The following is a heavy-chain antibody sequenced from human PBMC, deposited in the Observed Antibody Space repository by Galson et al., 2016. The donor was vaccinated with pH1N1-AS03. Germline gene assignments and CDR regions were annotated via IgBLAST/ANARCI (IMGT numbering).Heavy chain of an antibody. V-gene: IGHV4-59*01. CDR2: TFYGGST. Sequence: SCKASGYSFSAYYIHWIRQPPGKGLEWIGFTFYGGSTHYNPSLKSRITISVDTSKNLFSLQLKSVTAADTAVYYCASRSSVLYSYGSDVWGQGTTVIVSS. D-gene: IGHD3-10*01. CDR1: GYSFSAYY. CDR3: ASRSSVLYSYGSDV. J-gene: IGHJ6*02.